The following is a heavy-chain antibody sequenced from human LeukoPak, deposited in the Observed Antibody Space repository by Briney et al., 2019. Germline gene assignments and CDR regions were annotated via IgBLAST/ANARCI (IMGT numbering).Heavy chain of an antibody. D-gene: IGHD2-8*01. CDR1: GFTFSSYA. V-gene: IGHV3-23*01. Sequence: PGGSLRLSCAASGFTFSSYAMSWVRQAPGKGLEGVSAISGSGGSTYYADSLKGRFTISRDNSKNTLYLQMNSLRAEDTAVYYCAKDQIVLMVYAPFDYWGQGTLVTVSS. J-gene: IGHJ4*02. CDR3: AKDQIVLMVYAPFDY. CDR2: ISGSGGST.